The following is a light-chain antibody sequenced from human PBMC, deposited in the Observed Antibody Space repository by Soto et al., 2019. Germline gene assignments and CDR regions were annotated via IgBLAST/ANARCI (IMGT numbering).Light chain of an antibody. CDR2: GAS. V-gene: IGKV3-15*01. CDR3: QQYANWPET. Sequence: IVMTQSPATLSVSPGERATLSCRASQSVSSNLAWYQQKPGQAPRLLIYGASTRATGIPARFSGSGSGTNFTLAISSLQSEDFAVYYCQQYANWPETFGQGTKVDIK. J-gene: IGKJ1*01. CDR1: QSVSSN.